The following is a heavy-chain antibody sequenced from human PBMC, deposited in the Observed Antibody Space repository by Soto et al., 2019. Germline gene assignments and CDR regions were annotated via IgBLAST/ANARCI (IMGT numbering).Heavy chain of an antibody. D-gene: IGHD2-8*01. J-gene: IGHJ4*02. V-gene: IGHV3-30-3*01. CDR2: ISYDGINQ. CDR3: AGEEFFTTGRNRGFVD. CDR1: GFTFRNYA. Sequence: QVQLVESGGGVVQPGRSLRLSCAASGFTFRNYAMHWVRQVPQAPGKGREWVAVISYDGINQFYADSVRGRFTISRDDSKKPLYLQMISLRADETVFYYWAGEEFFTTGRNRGFVDWGQGTLVTVSS.